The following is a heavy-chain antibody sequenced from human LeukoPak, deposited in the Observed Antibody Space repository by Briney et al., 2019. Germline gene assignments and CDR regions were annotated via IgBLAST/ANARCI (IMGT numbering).Heavy chain of an antibody. CDR1: GDSVSSNSAA. D-gene: IGHD1-7*01. CDR2: TYYRSKWYN. V-gene: IGHV6-1*01. CDR3: ARAVTGTTWEEYYFDY. J-gene: IGHJ4*02. Sequence: SQTLSLTCAISGDSVSSNSAAWNRIRQSPSRGLEWLGRTYYRSKWYNDYAVSVKSRITINPDTSKNQFSLQLNSVTPEDTAVYYCARAVTGTTWEEYYFDYWGQGTLVTVSS.